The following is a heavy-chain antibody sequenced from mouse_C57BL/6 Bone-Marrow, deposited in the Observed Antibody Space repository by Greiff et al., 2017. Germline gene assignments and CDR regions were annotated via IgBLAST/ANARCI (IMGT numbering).Heavy chain of an antibody. CDR3: ARGYYEYEGY. CDR2: IYPRSGNT. J-gene: IGHJ4*01. Sequence: QVQLQQSGAELARPGASVKLSCKASGYTFTSYGISWVKQRTGQGLEWIGEIYPRSGNTYYNEKFKGKATLTADKSSSTAYMELRSLTSVDSAVYFGARGYYEYEGYWGPGPSVTVSS. D-gene: IGHD2-4*01. CDR1: GYTFTSYG. V-gene: IGHV1-81*01.